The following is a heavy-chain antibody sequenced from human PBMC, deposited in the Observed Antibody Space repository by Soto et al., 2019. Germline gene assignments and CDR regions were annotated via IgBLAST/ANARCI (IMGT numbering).Heavy chain of an antibody. CDR3: ATNSGYDYQKSGIFDY. CDR2: IIPIFGTA. CDR1: GGTFSSYA. V-gene: IGHV1-69*01. Sequence: SVKVSCTASGGTFSSYAISWVRQAPGQGLEWMGGIIPIFGTANYAQKFQGRVTITADESTSTAYMELSSLRSEDTAVYYCATNSGYDYQKSGIFDYWGQGTLVTVSS. J-gene: IGHJ4*02. D-gene: IGHD5-12*01.